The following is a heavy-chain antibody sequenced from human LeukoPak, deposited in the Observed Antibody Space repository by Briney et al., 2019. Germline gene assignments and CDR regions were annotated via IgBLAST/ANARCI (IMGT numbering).Heavy chain of an antibody. D-gene: IGHD5-24*01. CDR3: ARDFGPTTSRYGYTDY. V-gene: IGHV4-59*12. J-gene: IGHJ4*02. Sequence: SETLSLTCTVSGGSISSYYWSWIRQPPGKGLEWIGSIYHSGSTNYNPSLKSRVTISVDTSKNQFSLKLSSVTAADTAVYYCARDFGPTTSRYGYTDYWGQGTLVTVSS. CDR2: IYHSGST. CDR1: GGSISSYY.